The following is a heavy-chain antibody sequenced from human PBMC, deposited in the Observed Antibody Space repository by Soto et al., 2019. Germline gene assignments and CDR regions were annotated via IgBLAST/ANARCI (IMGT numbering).Heavy chain of an antibody. Sequence: QVQLVQSGAEVKKPGASVKVSCKASGYTFTSYGISWVRQAPGQGLEWMGWISAYNGNTNYAQKLQGRVTMTTDTSTSTAYIELRSLRSDDTAAYYCARRRGYSSGWYRKDYWGQGTLVTVSS. D-gene: IGHD6-19*01. J-gene: IGHJ4*02. CDR1: GYTFTSYG. CDR2: ISAYNGNT. V-gene: IGHV1-18*04. CDR3: ARRRGYSSGWYRKDY.